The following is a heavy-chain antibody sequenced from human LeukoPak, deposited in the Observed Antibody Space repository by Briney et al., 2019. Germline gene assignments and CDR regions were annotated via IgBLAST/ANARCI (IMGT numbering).Heavy chain of an antibody. CDR2: IGKDGDT. J-gene: IGHJ4*02. CDR1: GFTFSGYD. CDR3: ARGGPTGFDY. V-gene: IGHV3-13*01. D-gene: IGHD1-1*01. Sequence: GGSLRLSCAASGFTFSGYDMHWVRQTTGKGLEWVSGIGKDGDTYYSVSVKGRFTISRENGDDSLYLHMNSLRAGDTALYYCARGGPTGFDYWGQGTLVTVSS.